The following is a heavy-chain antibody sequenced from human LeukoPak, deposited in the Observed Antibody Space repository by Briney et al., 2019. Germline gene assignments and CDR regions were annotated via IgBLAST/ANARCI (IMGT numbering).Heavy chain of an antibody. CDR3: ARDRDYYYGSGSSWLDP. Sequence: PGGSLRLSCAASGFTFSSYWMSWVRQAPGKGLEWVANIKQDGSEKYYVDSVKGRFTISRDNAKNSLYLQMNSLRAEDTAVYYCARDRDYYYGSGSSWLDPWGQGTLVTVSS. D-gene: IGHD3-10*01. CDR1: GFTFSSYW. V-gene: IGHV3-7*01. CDR2: IKQDGSEK. J-gene: IGHJ5*02.